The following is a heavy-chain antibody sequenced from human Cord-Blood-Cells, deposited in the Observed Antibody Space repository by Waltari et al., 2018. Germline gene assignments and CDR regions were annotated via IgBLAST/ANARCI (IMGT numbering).Heavy chain of an antibody. CDR2: INPNSGGT. CDR3: ARGAAGESYWYFDL. V-gene: IGHV1-2*04. J-gene: IGHJ2*01. CDR1: GYTFTGYY. D-gene: IGHD7-27*01. Sequence: QVQLVQSGAEVKKPGASVKVSCTASGYTFTGYYIHWVRQAPGQGLEWMGWINPNSGGTNYAQKFQGWVTMTRDTSISTAYMELSRLRSDDTAVYYCARGAAGESYWYFDLWGCGTLVTVSS.